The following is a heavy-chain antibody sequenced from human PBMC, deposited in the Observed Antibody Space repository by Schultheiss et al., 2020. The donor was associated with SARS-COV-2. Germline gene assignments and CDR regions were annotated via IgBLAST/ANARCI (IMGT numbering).Heavy chain of an antibody. CDR3: VRPMYYYGSGRSDYYYYRMDV. D-gene: IGHD3-10*01. CDR1: GYSFPDYW. J-gene: IGHJ6*02. CDR2: IYPGDSET. V-gene: IGHV5-51*01. Sequence: GESLKISCQGSGYSFPDYWIGCVRQMPGKGLDWMGTIYPGDSETRYSPSFQGQVIMSADKSTSTAYLQWSSLKVSDTAVYYCVRPMYYYGSGRSDYYYYRMDVWGQRTTVTVSS.